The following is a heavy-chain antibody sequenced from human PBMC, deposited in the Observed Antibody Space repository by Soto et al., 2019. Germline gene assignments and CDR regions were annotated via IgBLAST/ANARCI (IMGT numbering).Heavy chain of an antibody. CDR2: ISASGGST. CDR3: ATTGTYNWKYMLYFDN. CDR1: GFHFSTYA. D-gene: IGHD1-7*01. J-gene: IGHJ4*02. V-gene: IGHV3-23*01. Sequence: GGSLRLSCAASGFHFSTYAMSWVRQAPGKGLEWVSSISASGGSTYYGDSVKGRFTISRDNSKNTLYLQMNSLRAEDTALYYCATTGTYNWKYMLYFDNWGQGTLVTVSS.